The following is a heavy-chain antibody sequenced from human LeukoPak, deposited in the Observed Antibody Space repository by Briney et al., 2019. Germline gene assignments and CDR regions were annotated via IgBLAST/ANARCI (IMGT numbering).Heavy chain of an antibody. Sequence: SETLSLTCTVSGGSISTYYWSWIRQPAGKGLEWIGHIYTSGSTNYNPSLKSRVTISVDTSKNQFSLKLSSVTAADTAVYYCARGAYVYGSGSYFGYWGQGTLVTVSS. CDR1: GGSISTYY. CDR2: IYTSGST. J-gene: IGHJ4*02. D-gene: IGHD3-10*01. CDR3: ARGAYVYGSGSYFGY. V-gene: IGHV4-4*07.